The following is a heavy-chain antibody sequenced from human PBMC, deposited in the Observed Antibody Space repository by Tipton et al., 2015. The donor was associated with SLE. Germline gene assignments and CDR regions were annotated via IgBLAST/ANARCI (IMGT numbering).Heavy chain of an antibody. Sequence: GSLRLSCAASGGSERSKSMNWVRQAPGKGLEWVSSISSSSSYIYYADSVKGRFTISRDNAKNSLYLQMNSLRAEDTAVYYCARDGGELLWFRESRYYFDYWGQGTLVTVSS. D-gene: IGHD3-10*01. CDR2: ISSSSSYI. V-gene: IGHV3-21*01. J-gene: IGHJ4*02. CDR3: ARDGGELLWFRESRYYFDY. CDR1: GGSERSKS.